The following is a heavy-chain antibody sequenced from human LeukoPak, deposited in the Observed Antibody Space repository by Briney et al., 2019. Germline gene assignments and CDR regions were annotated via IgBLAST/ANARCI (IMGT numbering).Heavy chain of an antibody. J-gene: IGHJ5*02. CDR2: MNPNSGNT. CDR1: GYTFTSYD. D-gene: IGHD6-13*01. CDR3: AKVGSSSWGFNWFDP. V-gene: IGHV1-8*01. Sequence: ASVKVSCKASGYTFTSYDINWVRQATGQGPEWMGWMNPNSGNTGYAQKFQGRVTMTRNTSISTAYMELSSLRSEDTAVYYCAKVGSSSWGFNWFDPWGQRTLVTVSS.